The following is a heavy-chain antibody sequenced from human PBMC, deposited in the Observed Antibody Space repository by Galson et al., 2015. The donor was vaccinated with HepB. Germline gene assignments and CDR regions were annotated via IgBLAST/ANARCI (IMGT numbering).Heavy chain of an antibody. CDR3: ARDSRARDFWSGYDWLDP. Sequence: SLRLSCAASGFTFSSYRMSWVRQAPGKGLEWVANIKQDGSEKYYADSVKGRFTISRDNAKNSLYLQMNSLRAEDTAVYYCARDSRARDFWSGYDWLDPWGQGTLVTVSS. J-gene: IGHJ5*02. CDR2: IKQDGSEK. V-gene: IGHV3-7*01. CDR1: GFTFSSYR. D-gene: IGHD3-3*01.